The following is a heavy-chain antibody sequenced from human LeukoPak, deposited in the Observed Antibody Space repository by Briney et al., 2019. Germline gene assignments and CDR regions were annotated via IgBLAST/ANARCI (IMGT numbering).Heavy chain of an antibody. V-gene: IGHV3-7*03. D-gene: IGHD6-19*01. CDR1: GFTFSSYW. J-gene: IGHJ4*02. CDR2: IKQDGSEK. CDR3: AKDYSGSGWYYFDY. Sequence: GGSLRLSCAASGFTFSSYWMSWVRQAPGKGLEWVANIKQDGSEKYYVDSVKGRFTISRDNAKNSLYLQMNSLRAEDTALYYCAKDYSGSGWYYFDYWGQGTLVTVSS.